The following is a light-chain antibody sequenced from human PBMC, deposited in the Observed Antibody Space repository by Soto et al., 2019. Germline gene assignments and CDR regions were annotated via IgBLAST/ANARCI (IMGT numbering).Light chain of an antibody. CDR2: GNN. CDR3: AAWDDSLNVV. J-gene: IGLJ2*01. V-gene: IGLV1-44*01. CDR1: SSNIGSRT. Sequence: QSVLTQPPSASGTPGQRVTISCSGSSSNIGSRTVNWYQQLPGTAPKLLIYGNNQRPSGVPDRFSGSKSGASASLAISGLQSEDEADYYCAAWDDSLNVVFSGGTQLTVL.